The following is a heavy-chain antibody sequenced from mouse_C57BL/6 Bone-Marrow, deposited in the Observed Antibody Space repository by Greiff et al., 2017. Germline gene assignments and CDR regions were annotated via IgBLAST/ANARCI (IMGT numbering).Heavy chain of an antibody. D-gene: IGHD1-1*01. V-gene: IGHV1-7*01. J-gene: IGHJ4*01. CDR2: INPSSGYT. CDR3: ARGTVVAPPYYYAMDY. CDR1: GYTFTSYW. Sequence: VPLQQSGAELAKPGASVKLSCKASGYTFTSYWMHWVKQRPGQGLEWIGYINPSSGYTKYNQKFKDKATLTADKYSSTAYMQLSSLTYDDAAVYYCARGTVVAPPYYYAMDYWGQGTSVTVSS.